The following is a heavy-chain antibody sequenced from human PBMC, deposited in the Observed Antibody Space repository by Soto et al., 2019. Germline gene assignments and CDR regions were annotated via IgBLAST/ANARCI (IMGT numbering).Heavy chain of an antibody. CDR2: IYYNGGT. V-gene: IGHV4-61*01. D-gene: IGHD6-6*01. J-gene: IGHJ6*02. CDR1: GGSVSSGSYY. CDR3: ARVYSSSSDYYYGMDV. Sequence: SETLSLTCTVSGGSVSSGSYYWSWIRQPPGKGLEWIGYIYYNGGTNYNPSLKSRVTISVDTSKNQFSLKLSSVTAADTAVYYCARVYSSSSDYYYGMDVWGQGTTVTVSS.